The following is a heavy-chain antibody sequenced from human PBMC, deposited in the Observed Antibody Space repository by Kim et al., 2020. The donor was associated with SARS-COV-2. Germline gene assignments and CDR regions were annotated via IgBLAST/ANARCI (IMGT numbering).Heavy chain of an antibody. Sequence: GGSLRLSCAASGFTFSSYGMHWVRQAPGKGLEWVAVIWYDGSNKYYADSVKGRFTISRDNSKNTLYLQMNSLRAEDTAVYYCARDWITSSGWYYDAFDIWGQGTMVTVSS. D-gene: IGHD6-19*01. CDR3: ARDWITSSGWYYDAFDI. V-gene: IGHV3-33*01. CDR1: GFTFSSYG. J-gene: IGHJ3*02. CDR2: IWYDGSNK.